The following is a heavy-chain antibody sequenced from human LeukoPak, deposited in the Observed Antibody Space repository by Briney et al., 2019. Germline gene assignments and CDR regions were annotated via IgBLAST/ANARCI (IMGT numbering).Heavy chain of an antibody. V-gene: IGHV1-69*05. Sequence: SVKVSCKASGGTFSSYAISWVRQAPGQGLEWMGGIIPIFGTANYAQKFQGRVTITTDESTSTAYMELSSLRSEDTAVYYCARDSVNLGITAAGNDYWGQGTLVTVSS. CDR3: ARDSVNLGITAAGNDY. J-gene: IGHJ4*02. CDR2: IIPIFGTA. D-gene: IGHD6-13*01. CDR1: GGTFSSYA.